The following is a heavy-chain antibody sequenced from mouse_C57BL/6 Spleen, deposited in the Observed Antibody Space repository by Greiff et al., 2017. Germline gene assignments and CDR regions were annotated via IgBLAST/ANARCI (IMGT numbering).Heavy chain of an antibody. Sequence: EVKLMEPGPGLVKPSQSLSLTCSVTGYSITSGYYWNWIRQFPGNKLEWMGYISYDGSNNYNPSLKNRISITRDTSKNQFFLKLNPVTTEDTATYYGARWENYDDGYFDYWGQGTTLTVSS. CDR1: GYSITSGYY. D-gene: IGHD2-4*01. CDR3: ARWENYDDGYFDY. J-gene: IGHJ2*01. V-gene: IGHV3-6*01. CDR2: ISYDGSN.